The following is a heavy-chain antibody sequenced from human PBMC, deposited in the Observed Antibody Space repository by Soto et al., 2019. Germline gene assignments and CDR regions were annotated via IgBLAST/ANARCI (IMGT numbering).Heavy chain of an antibody. CDR2: IFPGDSET. D-gene: IGHD3-10*01. CDR1: GYSFTSWW. Sequence: PGESLKISCKGSGYSFTSWWIGWVRQMPGKGPEWMGIIFPGDSETRYSPSFQGQVTISVDKSISTAYLQWSSLKASDTATYYCARGGSDYGLDYWGQGNLVTVS. V-gene: IGHV5-51*01. CDR3: ARGGSDYGLDY. J-gene: IGHJ4*02.